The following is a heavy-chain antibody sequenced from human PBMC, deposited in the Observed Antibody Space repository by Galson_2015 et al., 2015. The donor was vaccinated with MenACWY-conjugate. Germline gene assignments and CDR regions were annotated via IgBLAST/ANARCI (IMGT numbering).Heavy chain of an antibody. D-gene: IGHD6-19*01. CDR2: IKQDGSEK. V-gene: IGHV3-7*03. J-gene: IGHJ4*02. CDR3: ARPHSSGWYWGY. CDR1: GFTFSSYW. Sequence: SLRLSCAASGFTFSSYWMSWVRQAPGMGLEWVANIKQDGSEKYYVDSVKGRFTISRDNTKNSLYLQMNSLRVEDTAVYHCARPHSSGWYWGYWGQGTVVTVSS.